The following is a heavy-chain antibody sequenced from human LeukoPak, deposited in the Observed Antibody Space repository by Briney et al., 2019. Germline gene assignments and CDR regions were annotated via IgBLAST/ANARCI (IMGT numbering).Heavy chain of an antibody. Sequence: ASVKVSCKASGYTFTGYYMHWVRQAPGQGFEWMGWINPNTGGTNYAQNFQGRVTMTRDTSISTAYMELSGVRSYDTAVYYCASYPRYSSSPSFDFWGQGTLVTVSS. CDR2: INPNTGGT. J-gene: IGHJ5*01. D-gene: IGHD6-6*01. V-gene: IGHV1-2*02. CDR3: ASYPRYSSSPSFDF. CDR1: GYTFTGYY.